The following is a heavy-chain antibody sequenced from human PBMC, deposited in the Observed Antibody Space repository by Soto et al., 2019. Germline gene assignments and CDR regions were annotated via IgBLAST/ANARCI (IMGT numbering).Heavy chain of an antibody. CDR2: ISGSGGTA. CDR1: GFTFSSYA. CDR3: AKGRGKNWNFEY. D-gene: IGHD1-1*01. V-gene: IGHV3-23*01. J-gene: IGHJ4*02. Sequence: EVQLLESGGGSVQPGGSLRLSCVASGFTFSSYAMHWVRRPPGKGLEWVSSISGSGGTAYYADSVKGRFSISRDSLVNPLYLQMNRLRAQETAVYYCAKGRGKNWNFEYWGQGTLVNVSP.